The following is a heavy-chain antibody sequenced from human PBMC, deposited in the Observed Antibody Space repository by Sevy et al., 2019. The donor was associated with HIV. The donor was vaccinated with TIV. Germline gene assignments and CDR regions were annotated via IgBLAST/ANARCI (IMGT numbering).Heavy chain of an antibody. D-gene: IGHD3-10*01. Sequence: GESLKISCKGSGYSFTSYWIGWVRQMPGKGLEWMGIIYPGDSDTRYSPSFQGQVTISADKSSSTAYLQWSSLKASDTAMYYCARSSPVGNARITMVRGRYYFDYWGQGTLVTVSS. CDR3: ARSSPVGNARITMVRGRYYFDY. CDR2: IYPGDSDT. V-gene: IGHV5-51*01. J-gene: IGHJ4*02. CDR1: GYSFTSYW.